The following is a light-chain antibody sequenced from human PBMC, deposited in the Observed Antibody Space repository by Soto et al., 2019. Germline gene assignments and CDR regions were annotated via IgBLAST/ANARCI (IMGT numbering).Light chain of an antibody. J-gene: IGLJ2*01. Sequence: QSALTQPASVSGSPGQSITISCTGTSSDVCGYNYVSWYQQHPGKAPKLMIYEVSNRPSGISNRFSGSKSGNTASLTISGLQAEDEADYYCSSFTISRNTVIFGGGTKLTVL. CDR3: SSFTISRNTVI. V-gene: IGLV2-14*01. CDR1: SSDVCGYNY. CDR2: EVS.